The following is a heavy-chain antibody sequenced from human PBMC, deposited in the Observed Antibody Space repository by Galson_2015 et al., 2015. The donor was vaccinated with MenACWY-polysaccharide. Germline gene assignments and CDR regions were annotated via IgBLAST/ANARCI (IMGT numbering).Heavy chain of an antibody. Sequence: SLRLSCAASGLIFSSSWMNWVRQAPGKGLEWVASIKPDGSEKYYVDSVKGRFSISRDNAKNSLYLQMNSLRAEDTAVYYCANWRWLPHWGQGTLVTVSS. D-gene: IGHD5-24*01. CDR1: GLIFSSSW. J-gene: IGHJ4*02. CDR3: ANWRWLPH. V-gene: IGHV3-7*01. CDR2: IKPDGSEK.